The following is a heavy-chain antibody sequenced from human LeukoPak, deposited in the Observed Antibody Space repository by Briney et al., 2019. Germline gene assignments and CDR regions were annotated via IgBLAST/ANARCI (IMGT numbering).Heavy chain of an antibody. CDR2: IHPSGNP. V-gene: IGHV4/OR15-8*02. D-gene: IGHD2-2*03. CDR3: ARGAWMGKSYDY. Sequence: PSGTLSLTCGVSGTSVTNNNWWTWVRQSPEKGLEWIGEIHPSGNPNYNPSLKSRVTMSINTSRRQFSLKIDSVTAADTAVYYCARGAWMGKSYDYWGQGILVTVSS. J-gene: IGHJ4*02. CDR1: GTSVTNNNW.